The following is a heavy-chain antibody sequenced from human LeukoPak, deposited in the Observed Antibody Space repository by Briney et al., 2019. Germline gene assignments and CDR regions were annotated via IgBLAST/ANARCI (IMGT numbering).Heavy chain of an antibody. CDR3: ARDSRLKWTEYYFDF. V-gene: IGHV3-64*01. CDR2: ISSNGGRT. CDR1: GFSFSSYG. Sequence: GGSLRLSCAASGFSFSSYGMHWVRQAPGKGLEYVSTISSNGGRTDYANSVKGRFTISRDNSKNTLYLQMNSLKPEDTAVYFCARDSRLKWTEYYFDFWGQGTLVTVSS. D-gene: IGHD3/OR15-3a*01. J-gene: IGHJ4*02.